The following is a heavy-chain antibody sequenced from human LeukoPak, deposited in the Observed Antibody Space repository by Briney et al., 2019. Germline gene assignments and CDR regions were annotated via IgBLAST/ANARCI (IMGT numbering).Heavy chain of an antibody. CDR1: GFTFSSYS. Sequence: GGSLRLSCAASGFTFSSYSMNWVRQAPGKGLEWVSSISSSNSYIYYADSVKGRFIISRDNAKNSLYLQMNSLRAEDTAVYYCARDRRDSSGYPYYFDYWGQGTLVTVSS. V-gene: IGHV3-21*01. CDR3: ARDRRDSSGYPYYFDY. D-gene: IGHD3-22*01. CDR2: ISSSNSYI. J-gene: IGHJ4*02.